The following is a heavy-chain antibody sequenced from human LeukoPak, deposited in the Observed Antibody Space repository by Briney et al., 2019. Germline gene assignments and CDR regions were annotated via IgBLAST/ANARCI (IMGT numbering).Heavy chain of an antibody. Sequence: SETLSLTCTVSGGSISSYYWSWIRQPPGKGLEWIGYIYYSGSTDYNPSLESRVTISVDTSKNQFSLKLRSVTAADTAVYYCATVAVIRGVTYFDYWGQGTLVTVSS. CDR2: IYYSGST. CDR3: ATVAVIRGVTYFDY. J-gene: IGHJ4*02. D-gene: IGHD3-10*01. V-gene: IGHV4-59*01. CDR1: GGSISSYY.